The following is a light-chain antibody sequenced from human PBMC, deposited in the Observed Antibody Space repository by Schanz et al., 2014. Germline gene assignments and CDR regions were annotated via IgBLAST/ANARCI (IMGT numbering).Light chain of an antibody. CDR1: SSDIGVYNY. Sequence: QSALTQPASVSGSPGQSITISCTGTSSDIGVYNYVSWYQQHPGKAPKLMIYEDSNRPSGVSNRFSGSKSGNTASLAITGLQAEDEADYYCQSYDSSLSGVVFGGGTKLTVL. CDR2: EDS. J-gene: IGLJ2*01. V-gene: IGLV2-14*01. CDR3: QSYDSSLSGVV.